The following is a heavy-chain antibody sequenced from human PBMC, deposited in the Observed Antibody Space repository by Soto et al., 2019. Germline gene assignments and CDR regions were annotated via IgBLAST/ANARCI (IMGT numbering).Heavy chain of an antibody. J-gene: IGHJ5*02. V-gene: IGHV3-21*01. D-gene: IGHD2-2*01. Sequence: GGSLRLSCAASGFTFSSYSMNWVRQAPGKGLEWVSSISSSSSYIYYADSVKGRFTISRDNAKNSLYLQMNSLRAEDTAVYYCARDLSAVVPAASFNNWFDPWGQGTLVTVSS. CDR3: ARDLSAVVPAASFNNWFDP. CDR2: ISSSSSYI. CDR1: GFTFSSYS.